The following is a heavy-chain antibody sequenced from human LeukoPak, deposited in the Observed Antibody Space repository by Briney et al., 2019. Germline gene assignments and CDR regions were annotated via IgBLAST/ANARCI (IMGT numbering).Heavy chain of an antibody. Sequence: SETLSLTCAVYGGSFSGYYWSWIRQPPGKGLEWIGEINHSGSTNYNPSLKSRVTISVDTSKNQFSLKLSSVTAADTAVYYCARQSSSSSTFYYYYYYMDVWGKGTTVTVSS. CDR2: INHSGST. CDR1: GGSFSGYY. J-gene: IGHJ6*03. V-gene: IGHV4-34*01. CDR3: ARQSSSSSTFYYYYYYMDV. D-gene: IGHD6-6*01.